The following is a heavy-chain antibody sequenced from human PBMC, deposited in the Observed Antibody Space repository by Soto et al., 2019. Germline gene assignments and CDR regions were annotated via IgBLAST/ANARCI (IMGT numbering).Heavy chain of an antibody. CDR1: GGSISSSSYY. J-gene: IGHJ4*02. D-gene: IGHD2-15*01. V-gene: IGHV4-39*01. CDR3: ARHTPAISISDH. Sequence: QLQLQESGPELVKPSETLSLTCTVSGGSISSSSYYWGWIPQPPGKGLEWIGSIYYSGSTYYNPSLKSRVTIPVDTSKNQFSLKLSSVTAADTAVYYCARHTPAISISDHWGQGTLVTVSS. CDR2: IYYSGST.